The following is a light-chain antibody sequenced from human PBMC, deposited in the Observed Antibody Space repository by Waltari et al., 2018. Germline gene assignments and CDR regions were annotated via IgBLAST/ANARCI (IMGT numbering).Light chain of an antibody. CDR1: SGHSTNL. CDR2: VNSDGSH. V-gene: IGLV4-69*01. J-gene: IGLJ3*02. CDR3: QTGGHGTWV. Sequence: QLVVTQSPSASASLGASVKLTCTLTSGHSTNLIAWLQQQPEKGPRYLMKVNSDGSHSRGDEIPDRVSGSSSGAERYLTIASLQAEDEADYYCQTGGHGTWVFGGGTKLTVL.